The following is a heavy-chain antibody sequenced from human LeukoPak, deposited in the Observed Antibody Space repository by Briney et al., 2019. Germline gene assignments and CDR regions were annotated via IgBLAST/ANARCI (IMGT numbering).Heavy chain of an antibody. CDR2: IYHSGST. CDR1: GGSISSSNW. CDR3: ARGLDYSNYGWYFDL. J-gene: IGHJ2*01. Sequence: SENLSLTCAVSGGSISSSNWWSWVRQPPGKGLEWIGEIYHSGSTYYNPSLKSRVTISVDRSKNQFSLKLSSVTAADTAVYYCARGLDYSNYGWYFDLWGRGTLVTVSS. D-gene: IGHD4-11*01. V-gene: IGHV4-4*02.